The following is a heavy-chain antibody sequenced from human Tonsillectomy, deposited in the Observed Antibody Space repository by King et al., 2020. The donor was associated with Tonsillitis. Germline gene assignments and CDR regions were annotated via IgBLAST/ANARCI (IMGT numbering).Heavy chain of an antibody. CDR3: AVFSVGARPGENFDI. CDR2: INPNSGGT. J-gene: IGHJ3*02. Sequence: QVQLVESGAEVKKPGASVKVSCKASGYTFTGYYMHWVRQAPGQGLEWMGWINPNSGGTNYAQKFQGRVTMTRDTSISTAYMELNRLRSDDTAVYYCAVFSVGARPGENFDIWGQGTMVTVSS. CDR1: GYTFTGYY. D-gene: IGHD7-27*01. V-gene: IGHV1-2*02.